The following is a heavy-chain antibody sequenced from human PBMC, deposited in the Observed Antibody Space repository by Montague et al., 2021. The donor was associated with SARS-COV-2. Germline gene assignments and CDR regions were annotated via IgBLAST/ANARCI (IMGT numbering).Heavy chain of an antibody. J-gene: IGHJ6*02. Sequence: SETLSLTCTVSGGSISSSSYYWGWIRQPPGKGLEWIGSIYYSGSTYYNPSLKSRVTISVDTSKNQFSLKLSSVTAADTAVYSCARDGSLRCEILIGPRHYCYGMDVWGQGTTVTVSS. D-gene: IGHD3-9*01. CDR1: GGSISSSSYY. V-gene: IGHV4-39*07. CDR2: IYYSGST. CDR3: ARDGSLRCEILIGPRHYCYGMDV.